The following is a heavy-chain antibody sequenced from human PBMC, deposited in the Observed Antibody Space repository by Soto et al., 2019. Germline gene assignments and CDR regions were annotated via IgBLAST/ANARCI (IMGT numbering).Heavy chain of an antibody. V-gene: IGHV1-18*01. CDR2: ISAYNGNT. CDR1: GYTFTSYG. CDR3: ARSPGEIFGVVQGKDYYYYYYMDV. J-gene: IGHJ6*03. Sequence: ASVKVSCKASGYTFTSYGISWVRQAPGQGLEWMGWISAYNGNTNYAQKLQGRVTMTTDTSTSTAYMELRSLRSDDTAVYYCARSPGEIFGVVQGKDYYYYYYMDVWGKGTTVTVSS. D-gene: IGHD3-3*01.